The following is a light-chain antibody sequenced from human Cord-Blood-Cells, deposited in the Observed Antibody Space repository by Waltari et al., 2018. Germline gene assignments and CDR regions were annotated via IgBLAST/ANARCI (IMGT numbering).Light chain of an antibody. CDR1: QSVSSSY. CDR3: QQYGSSPMYT. J-gene: IGKJ2*01. CDR2: GAS. V-gene: IGKV3-20*01. Sequence: ELVLTQSPGTLSLSPGERATLSCRASQSVSSSYLAWYQQKPGQAPRLLIYGASSRATGSPDRFSGSGSGTDFTLTISRLEPEDFAGYYCQQYGSSPMYTFGQGTKLEIK.